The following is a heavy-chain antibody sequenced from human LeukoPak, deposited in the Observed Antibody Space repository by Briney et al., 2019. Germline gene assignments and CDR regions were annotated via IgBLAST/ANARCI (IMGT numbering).Heavy chain of an antibody. CDR2: ISYDGSNK. CDR3: ARDLSSSWFDIYYYYYGMDV. Sequence: GGSLRLSCAASGFTFSSYAMHWVRQAPGKGLEWVAVISYDGSNKYYADSVKGRFTISRDNSKNTLYLQMNSLRAEDTAVYYCARDLSSSWFDIYYYYYGMDVWGKGPTVPVSS. CDR1: GFTFSSYA. V-gene: IGHV3-30*04. J-gene: IGHJ6*04. D-gene: IGHD6-13*01.